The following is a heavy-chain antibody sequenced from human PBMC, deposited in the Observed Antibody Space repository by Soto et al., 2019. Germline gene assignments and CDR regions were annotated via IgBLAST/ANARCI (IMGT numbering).Heavy chain of an antibody. CDR3: ARVMYYYDSSGYDAFDI. D-gene: IGHD3-22*01. Sequence: GGSLRLSCAASGFTFSSYWMSWVRQAPGKGLEWVANIKQDGSEKYYVDSVKGRFTISRDNAKNSLYLQMNSLRAEDTAVYYCARVMYYYDSSGYDAFDIWGQGTMVTVSS. CDR2: IKQDGSEK. CDR1: GFTFSSYW. V-gene: IGHV3-7*01. J-gene: IGHJ3*02.